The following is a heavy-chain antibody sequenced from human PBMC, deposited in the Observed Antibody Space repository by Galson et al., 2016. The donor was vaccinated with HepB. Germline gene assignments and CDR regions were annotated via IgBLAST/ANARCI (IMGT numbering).Heavy chain of an antibody. Sequence: SLRLSCAASGFTFSSYAMSWVRQAPGKGLEWVSGISGSGGSTYYADSVKGRFTISRDNSKNTLYLQMNSLRAEDTAVYYCAKVASDYDFWSGYTVHYYFDYWGQGTLVTVSS. J-gene: IGHJ4*02. D-gene: IGHD3-3*01. CDR2: ISGSGGST. V-gene: IGHV3-23*01. CDR1: GFTFSSYA. CDR3: AKVASDYDFWSGYTVHYYFDY.